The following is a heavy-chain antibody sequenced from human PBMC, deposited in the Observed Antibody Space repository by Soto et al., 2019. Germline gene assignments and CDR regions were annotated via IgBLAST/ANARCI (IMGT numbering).Heavy chain of an antibody. D-gene: IGHD2-21*02. CDR3: ARESGDWPLNWFDP. CDR1: GFNFSNHW. J-gene: IGHJ5*02. Sequence: GGSLRLSCAASGFNFSNHWMHWVRQRPGEGLVWVSRITSDGKSKAYAESVKGRFAISRDNAKNTLYLQMNGLTAEDTAVYYCARESGDWPLNWFDPWGQGTRVTVSS. CDR2: ITSDGKSK. V-gene: IGHV3-74*01.